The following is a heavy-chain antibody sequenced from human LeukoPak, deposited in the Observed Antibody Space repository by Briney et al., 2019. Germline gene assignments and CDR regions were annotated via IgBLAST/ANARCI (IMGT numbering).Heavy chain of an antibody. D-gene: IGHD6-13*01. CDR3: AGSSIAAAELGY. J-gene: IGHJ4*02. Sequence: SETLSLTCAVYGGSFSGYYWSWIRQPPGKGLEWIGEISHSGSTNYNPSLKSRVTISVDTSKNQFSLKLSSVTAADTAVYYCAGSSIAAAELGYWGQGTLVTVSS. V-gene: IGHV4-34*01. CDR1: GGSFSGYY. CDR2: ISHSGST.